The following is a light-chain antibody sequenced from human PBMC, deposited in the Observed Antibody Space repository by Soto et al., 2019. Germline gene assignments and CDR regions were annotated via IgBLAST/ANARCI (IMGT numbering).Light chain of an antibody. CDR1: QAISSH. CDR3: HQTYNTPRT. J-gene: IGKJ1*01. CDR2: GTS. V-gene: IGKV1-39*01. Sequence: DLQVTHSPSSLSSSFGDRVTITCRASQAISSHLAWYQQKPGKAPKLLIYGTSSLQSGVPSRFSGSGSGTDFTLTISSLQPEDFATYYCHQTYNTPRTFGHGTKVDIK.